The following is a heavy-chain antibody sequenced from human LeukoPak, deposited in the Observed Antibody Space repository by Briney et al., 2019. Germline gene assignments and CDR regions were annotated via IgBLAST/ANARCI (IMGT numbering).Heavy chain of an antibody. Sequence: GESLKISCKGSGYSITSYWIGWVRQMPGKGLEWMGITYPGDSDTRYSPSFQGQVTISADKSISIVYLQWSSLKASDTAMYYCARQDCSSTTCFRGMDVWGQGTTVTVSS. CDR3: ARQDCSSTTCFRGMDV. D-gene: IGHD2-2*01. J-gene: IGHJ6*02. CDR2: TYPGDSDT. V-gene: IGHV5-51*01. CDR1: GYSITSYW.